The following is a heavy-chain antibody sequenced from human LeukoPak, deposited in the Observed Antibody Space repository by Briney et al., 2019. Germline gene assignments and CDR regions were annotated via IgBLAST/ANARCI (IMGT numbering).Heavy chain of an antibody. CDR1: GFTFSSYE. D-gene: IGHD2-2*01. Sequence: PGGSLRLSCAASGFTFSSYEMNWVRQAPGKGLEWVSYISTTSNYTDYADSVRGRFTISRDNAKNLLYLQMNSLRPEDTAVYYCARDWYCSSSICYADRNWFDPWGQGTLVTVSS. CDR2: ISTTSNYT. V-gene: IGHV3-21*03. CDR3: ARDWYCSSSICYADRNWFDP. J-gene: IGHJ5*02.